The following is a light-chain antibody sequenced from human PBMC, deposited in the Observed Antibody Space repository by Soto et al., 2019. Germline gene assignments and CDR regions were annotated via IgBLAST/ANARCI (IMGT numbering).Light chain of an antibody. CDR1: QSISSW. J-gene: IGKJ1*01. CDR3: QQYNSFSWT. V-gene: IGKV1-5*03. CDR2: KAS. Sequence: DIQMTQSPSSLSASVGDRVTITCRASQSISSWLAWYQQKPGKAPKVLIYKASSLESGVPSRFSGSGSGTEFPLTISRLQPDDFATYCCQQYNSFSWTFGQGTKVEIK.